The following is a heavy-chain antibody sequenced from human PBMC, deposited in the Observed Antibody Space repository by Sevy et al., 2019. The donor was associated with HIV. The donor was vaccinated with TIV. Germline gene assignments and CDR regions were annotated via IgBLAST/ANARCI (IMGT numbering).Heavy chain of an antibody. CDR1: GASISSSGYY. V-gene: IGHV4-39*01. J-gene: IGHJ4*02. CDR3: AGPILTYNNGWSYYDY. CDR2: TNYSGSM. D-gene: IGHD6-19*01. Sequence: SETLSLTCTVSGASISSSGYYWGWIRQPPGKGLEWIASTNYSGSMFYNPSLKSRVTISADTSKNQFSLDLNSVTAADTAIYYCAGPILTYNNGWSYYDYWGQGTVVTVSS.